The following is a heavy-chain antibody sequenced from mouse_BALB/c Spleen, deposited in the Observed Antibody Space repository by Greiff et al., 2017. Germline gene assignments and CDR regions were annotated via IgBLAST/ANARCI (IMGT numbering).Heavy chain of an antibody. CDR1: GYSFTGYY. CDR2: INPYNGAT. CDR3: ASITTVVAEAY. V-gene: IGHV1-31*01. D-gene: IGHD1-1*01. Sequence: VQLKQSGPELVKPGASVKISCKASGYSFTGYYMHWVKQSHVKSLEWIGRINPYNGATSYNQNFKDKASLTVDKSSSTAYMELHSLTSEDSAVYYCASITTVVAEAYWGQGTLVTVSA. J-gene: IGHJ3*01.